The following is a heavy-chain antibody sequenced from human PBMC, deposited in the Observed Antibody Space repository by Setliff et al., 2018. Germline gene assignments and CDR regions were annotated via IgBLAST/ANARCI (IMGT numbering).Heavy chain of an antibody. J-gene: IGHJ1*01. V-gene: IGHV4-61*02. Sequence: LSLTCTVSGGSINSGSYYWSWIRQPAGKGLEWIGRIYTSGSTNYKPSLKSRVTISLDTSKNQFSLNLTSVTAADTAVYYCARGSGSFLYFQHWGQGTLVTVSS. D-gene: IGHD6-13*01. CDR3: ARGSGSFLYFQH. CDR1: GGSINSGSYY. CDR2: IYTSGST.